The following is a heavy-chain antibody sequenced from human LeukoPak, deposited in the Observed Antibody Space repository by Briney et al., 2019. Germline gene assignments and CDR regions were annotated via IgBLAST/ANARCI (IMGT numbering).Heavy chain of an antibody. CDR1: GGSFSGYY. CDR3: ARGQGGDFWSGYYTFFDY. CDR2: INHSGST. V-gene: IGHV4-34*01. Sequence: SETLSLTCAVYGGSFSGYYWSWIRQPPGKGLEWIGEINHSGSTNYNPSLKSRVTISVDTSKNQFSLKLSSVTAADTAVYYCARGQGGDFWSGYYTFFDYWGQGTLVTVS. D-gene: IGHD3-3*01. J-gene: IGHJ4*02.